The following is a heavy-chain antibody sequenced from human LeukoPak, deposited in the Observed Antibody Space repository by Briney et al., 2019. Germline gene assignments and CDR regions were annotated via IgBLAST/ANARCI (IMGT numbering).Heavy chain of an antibody. V-gene: IGHV3-48*04. CDR3: ARGGIAAAGPLIID. CDR2: ISGSSSTM. CDR1: GFTFSTYS. D-gene: IGHD6-13*01. J-gene: IGHJ4*02. Sequence: GSLRLSCAASGFTFSTYSMNWVRQAPGKGLEWLSYISGSSSTMYYADSVKGRFTISRDNAKNSLYLQMNSLRAEDTAVYFCARGGIAAAGPLIIDWGQGVLVTVSS.